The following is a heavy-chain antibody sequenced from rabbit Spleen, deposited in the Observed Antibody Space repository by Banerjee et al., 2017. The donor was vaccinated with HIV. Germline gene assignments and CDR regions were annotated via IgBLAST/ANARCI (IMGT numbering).Heavy chain of an antibody. V-gene: IGHV1S40*01. CDR1: GFSFSSGYY. D-gene: IGHD3-1*01. CDR3: ARGHVSYGGFKL. J-gene: IGHJ4*01. Sequence: QSLEESGGDLVKPGASLTLTCTASGFSFSSGYYMCWVRQAPGKGLEWIVCIGSTTGTTWYASWARGRFTISKTSSTTVTLQMTSLTGADTATYFCARGHVSYGGFKLWGQGTLVTVS. CDR2: IGSTTGTT.